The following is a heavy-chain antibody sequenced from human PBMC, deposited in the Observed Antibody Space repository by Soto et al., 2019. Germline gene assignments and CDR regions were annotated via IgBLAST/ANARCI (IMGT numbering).Heavy chain of an antibody. D-gene: IGHD6-13*01. J-gene: IGHJ4*02. CDR3: ARQTDLESDYSSSWYNY. CDR1: GYSFTSYW. CDR2: IYPGDSDT. Sequence: GESLKISCKGSGYSFTSYWIGWVRQMPGKGLEWMGIIYPGDSDTRYSPSFQGQVTISADKSISTAYLQWSSLKASDTAMYYCARQTDLESDYSSSWYNYWGQGTLVTVSS. V-gene: IGHV5-51*01.